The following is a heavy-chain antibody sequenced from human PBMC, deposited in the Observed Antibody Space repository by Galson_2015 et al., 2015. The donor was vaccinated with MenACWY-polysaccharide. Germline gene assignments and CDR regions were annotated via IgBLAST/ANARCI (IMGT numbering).Heavy chain of an antibody. Sequence: SLRLSCAASGLTFRSSGMHWVRQAPGKGLEWVALIQNVGSPKAYADSVKGRFTISRDTYKNTLYQEMSRLRAEDTAVYYCARESSRFVCHAFDIGRQGTMLTVSS. D-gene: IGHD3-10*01. V-gene: IGHV3-33*05. CDR3: ARESSRFVCHAFDI. J-gene: IGHJ3*02. CDR2: IQNVGSPK. CDR1: GLTFRSSG.